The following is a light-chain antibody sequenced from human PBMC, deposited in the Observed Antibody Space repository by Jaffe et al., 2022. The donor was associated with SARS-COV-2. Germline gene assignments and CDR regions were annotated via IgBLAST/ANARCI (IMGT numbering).Light chain of an antibody. V-gene: IGLV1-44*01. J-gene: IGLJ3*02. CDR1: SSNIGINP. CDR2: KND. Sequence: QSVLTQPPSASGTPGQGVTISCSGSSSNIGINPVNWYQQLPGTAPKLLIYKNDQRPPGVPDRFSGSKSGTSASLAINGLQSEDEADYSCAAWDDSLDAWVFGGGTKLTVL. CDR3: AAWDDSLDAWV.